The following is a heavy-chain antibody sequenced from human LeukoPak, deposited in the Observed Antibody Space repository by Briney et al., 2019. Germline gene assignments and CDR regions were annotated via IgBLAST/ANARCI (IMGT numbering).Heavy chain of an antibody. J-gene: IGHJ6*03. V-gene: IGHV3-7*01. D-gene: IGHD3-3*01. Sequence: GGSLRLSCAASGFTFSNYWMTWVRQAPGKGLEWVADIKQDGSEKLYVNSVRGRFTISRDNAKMTLFLQMNSLRAEDTAVYYCARDNGVVHGVYYMDVWGKGTTVTVS. CDR2: IKQDGSEK. CDR1: GFTFSNYW. CDR3: ARDNGVVHGVYYMDV.